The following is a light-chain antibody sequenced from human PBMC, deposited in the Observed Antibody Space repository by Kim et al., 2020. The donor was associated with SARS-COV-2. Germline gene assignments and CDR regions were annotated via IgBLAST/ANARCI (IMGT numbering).Light chain of an antibody. CDR2: AAS. CDR3: QKYNSAPLFT. V-gene: IGKV1-27*01. CDR1: QGISNY. Sequence: SVGDRVTITCRASQGISNYLAWYQQKPGKVPNLLIYAASTLHSGVPSRFSGSGSGTDLTLTINSLQPEDFATYYCQKYNSAPLFTFGPGTKVDIK. J-gene: IGKJ3*01.